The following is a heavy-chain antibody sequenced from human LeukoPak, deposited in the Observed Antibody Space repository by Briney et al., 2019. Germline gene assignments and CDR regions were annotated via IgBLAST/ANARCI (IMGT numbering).Heavy chain of an antibody. V-gene: IGHV3-48*01. D-gene: IGHD2-2*01. CDR2: ISSSSSTI. CDR1: GFTFSSYS. J-gene: IGHJ3*02. Sequence: PGGSLRLSCAGSGFTFSSYSMNWVRQAPGKGLEWVSYISSSSSTIYYADSVKGRFTISRDNAKNSLYLQMNSLRAEDTTVYYCAREGRYCSSTSCYGAFDIWGQGTMVTVSS. CDR3: AREGRYCSSTSCYGAFDI.